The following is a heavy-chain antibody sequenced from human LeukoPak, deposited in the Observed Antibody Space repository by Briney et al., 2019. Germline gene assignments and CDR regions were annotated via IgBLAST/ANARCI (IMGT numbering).Heavy chain of an antibody. V-gene: IGHV1-69*05. CDR2: IIPIFGTA. J-gene: IGHJ4*02. D-gene: IGHD3-10*01. Sequence: SVKVSCKASGGTFSSYAISWVRQAPGQGLEWMGRIIPIFGTANYAQKFQGRVTITTDESTRTAYMELSSLRSEDTAVYYCAIYYYGSGSYVDYWGQGTLVTVSS. CDR1: GGTFSSYA. CDR3: AIYYYGSGSYVDY.